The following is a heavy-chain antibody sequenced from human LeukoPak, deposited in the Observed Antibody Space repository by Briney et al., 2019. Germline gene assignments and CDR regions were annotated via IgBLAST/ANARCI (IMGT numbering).Heavy chain of an antibody. CDR1: GGSISGYC. CDR2: IYASGST. D-gene: IGHD3-22*01. CDR3: ARVSDYYDTSGYYYAFDY. V-gene: IGHV4-4*07. Sequence: SETLSLTCTVSGGSISGYCWSWIRQPAGKRLEWIGRIYASGSTSYNPSLKSRVTISVDKSKDQFSLTLSSVTAADTALYYCARVSDYYDTSGYYYAFDYWGQGTLVTVSS. J-gene: IGHJ4*02.